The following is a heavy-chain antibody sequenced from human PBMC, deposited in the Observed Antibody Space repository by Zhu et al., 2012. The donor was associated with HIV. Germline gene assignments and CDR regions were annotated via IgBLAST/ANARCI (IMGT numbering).Heavy chain of an antibody. Sequence: EVQLVESGGGLVQPGGSLRLSCEASGFSFSSYEMNWVRQTPGKGLEWVSYISTSGGTIYYADSVKGRFTISRDNAKNSLLLQMNSLRAEDTAVYYCARDQSSHYDIFARAFDYWGQGALVAVSS. CDR3: ARDQSSHYDIFARAFDY. CDR1: GFSFSSYE. J-gene: IGHJ4*02. CDR2: ISTSGGTI. V-gene: IGHV3-48*03. D-gene: IGHD3-9*01.